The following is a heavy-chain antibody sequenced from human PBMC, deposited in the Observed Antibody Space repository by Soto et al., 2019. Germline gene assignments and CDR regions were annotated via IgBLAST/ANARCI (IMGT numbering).Heavy chain of an antibody. J-gene: IGHJ6*03. CDR2: IWYDGSNK. CDR1: GFTFSSYG. V-gene: IGHV3-33*01. Sequence: GGSLRLSCAASGFTFSSYGMHWVRQAPGKGLEWVAVIWYDGSNKYYADSVKGRFTISRDNSKNTLYLQMNSLRAEDTAVYYCASLLTLFGDMDVWGKGTTVTVSS. CDR3: ASLLTLFGDMDV. D-gene: IGHD3-10*01.